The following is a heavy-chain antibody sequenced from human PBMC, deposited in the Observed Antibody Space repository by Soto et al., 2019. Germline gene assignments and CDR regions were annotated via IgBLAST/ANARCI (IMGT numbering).Heavy chain of an antibody. V-gene: IGHV1-69*01. D-gene: IGHD2-21*02. J-gene: IGHJ4*02. Sequence: QVQLVQSGAEVKKPGSSVKVSRKASGGTFSSYAISWVRQAPGQGLEWMGGIIPIFGTANYAQKFQGRVTITADESTSTAYMELSSLRSEDTAVYYCARTERGVVTATYFDYWGQGTLVTVSS. CDR1: GGTFSSYA. CDR2: IIPIFGTA. CDR3: ARTERGVVTATYFDY.